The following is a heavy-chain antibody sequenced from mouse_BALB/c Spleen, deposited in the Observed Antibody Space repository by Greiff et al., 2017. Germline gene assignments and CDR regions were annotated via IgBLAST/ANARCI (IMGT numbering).Heavy chain of an antibody. V-gene: IGHV3-2*02. Sequence: DVQLQESGPGLVKPSQSLSLTCTVTGYSITSDYAWNWIRQFPGNKLEWMGYISYSGSTSYNPSFKSRISITRDTSKNQFFLQLNSVTTEDTATYYCASLRRAWFAYWGQGTLVTVSA. CDR1: GYSITSDYA. J-gene: IGHJ3*01. D-gene: IGHD2-12*01. CDR3: ASLRRAWFAY. CDR2: ISYSGST.